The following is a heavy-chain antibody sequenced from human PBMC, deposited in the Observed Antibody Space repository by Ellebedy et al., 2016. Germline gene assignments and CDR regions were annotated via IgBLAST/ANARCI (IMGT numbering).Heavy chain of an antibody. CDR2: ISAYNGNT. CDR1: GYTFTSYG. V-gene: IGHV1-18*01. Sequence: ASVKVSXXASGYTFTSYGISWVRQAPGQGLEWMGWISAYNGNTNYAQKLQGRVTMTTDTSTSTAYMELRSLRSDDTAVYYCARLREIYYDSSGYHFDYWGQGTLVTVSS. J-gene: IGHJ4*02. D-gene: IGHD3-22*01. CDR3: ARLREIYYDSSGYHFDY.